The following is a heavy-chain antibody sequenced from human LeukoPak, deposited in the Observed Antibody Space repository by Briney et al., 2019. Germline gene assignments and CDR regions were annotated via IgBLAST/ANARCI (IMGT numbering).Heavy chain of an antibody. Sequence: GSLRLSCAASGFTFSSYAMSWVRQAPGKGLEWVSSISSSSSYIYYADSVKGRFTISRDNAKKSLYLQMNSLRAEDTAVYYCARVGEKAFHLWPEIDYWGQGTLVTVSS. V-gene: IGHV3-21*01. CDR2: ISSSSSYI. J-gene: IGHJ4*02. CDR1: GFTFSSYA. CDR3: ARVGEKAFHLWPEIDY. D-gene: IGHD5-24*01.